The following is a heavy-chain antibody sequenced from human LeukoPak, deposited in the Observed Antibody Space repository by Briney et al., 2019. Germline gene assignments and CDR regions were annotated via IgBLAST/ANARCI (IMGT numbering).Heavy chain of an antibody. D-gene: IGHD6-6*01. CDR1: GFTFSDYG. CDR2: IWYDGSKK. V-gene: IGHV3-33*01. Sequence: GGSLRLSCAASGFTFSDYGIHWVRQAPGQGLEWVALIWYDGSKKYYADSVKGRFAISRDNTKNTLYLQLNSLRADDTAVYYCARAHSSSSTFDLWGQGTLVTVSS. CDR3: ARAHSSSSTFDL. J-gene: IGHJ4*02.